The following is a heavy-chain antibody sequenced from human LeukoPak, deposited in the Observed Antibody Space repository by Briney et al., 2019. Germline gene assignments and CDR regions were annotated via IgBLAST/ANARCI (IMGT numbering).Heavy chain of an antibody. J-gene: IGHJ4*02. D-gene: IGHD3-22*01. V-gene: IGHV3-48*02. CDR3: ARDHEEILDSSGYQFDY. CDR1: GFTFSGYS. Sequence: PGGSLRLSCAASGFTFSGYSMNWVRQAPGKGLEWVSYISSSSSTIYYADSVKGRFTISRDNAKNSLYLQMNSLRDEDTAVYYCARDHEEILDSSGYQFDYWGQGTLVTVSS. CDR2: ISSSSSTI.